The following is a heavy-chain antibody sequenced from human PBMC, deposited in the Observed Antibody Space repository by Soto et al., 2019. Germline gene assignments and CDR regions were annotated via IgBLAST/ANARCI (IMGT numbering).Heavy chain of an antibody. Sequence: SGPTLVNPTQTLTLTCTFSGFSLSTSGVGVGWIRQPPGKALEWLAVIYWDDDKGYSPSLKNRLTITKDASKNQVVLTMTNMDPVDTATYYCAHTVGLVVVTSEDEYFQHWGQGTQVTVSS. CDR3: AHTVGLVVVTSEDEYFQH. V-gene: IGHV2-5*02. J-gene: IGHJ1*01. D-gene: IGHD2-15*01. CDR1: GFSLSTSGVG. CDR2: IYWDDDK.